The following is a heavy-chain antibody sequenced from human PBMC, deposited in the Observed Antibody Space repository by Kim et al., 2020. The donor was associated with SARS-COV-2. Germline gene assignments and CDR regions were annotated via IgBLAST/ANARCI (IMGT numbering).Heavy chain of an antibody. Sequence: GGSLRLSCAASGFTFNSYAMHWVRQAPGKGLEWVAVISYDGSNKYYADSVKGRFTISRDNSKNKLYLQMNSLRAEDTAVYYCARDLADYSSSKFDYWGQG. CDR3: ARDLADYSSSKFDY. V-gene: IGHV3-30-3*01. D-gene: IGHD6-6*01. CDR1: GFTFNSYA. CDR2: ISYDGSNK. J-gene: IGHJ4*02.